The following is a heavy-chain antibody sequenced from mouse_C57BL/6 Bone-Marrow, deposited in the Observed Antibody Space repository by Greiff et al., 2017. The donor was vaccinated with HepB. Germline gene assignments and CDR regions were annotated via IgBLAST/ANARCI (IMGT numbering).Heavy chain of an antibody. CDR3: ARWGYYYGSPWFAY. CDR1: GYTFTDSY. V-gene: IGHV1-19*01. D-gene: IGHD1-1*01. CDR2: INPYNGGT. Sequence: VQLQQSGPVLVKPGASVKISFKASGYTFTDSYMNWLKPSHGKSLEWIGVINPYNGGTSSNQNFKGKATLTVDKASSTAYMELNSLTSEDSAVYYCARWGYYYGSPWFAYWGQGTLVTVSA. J-gene: IGHJ3*01.